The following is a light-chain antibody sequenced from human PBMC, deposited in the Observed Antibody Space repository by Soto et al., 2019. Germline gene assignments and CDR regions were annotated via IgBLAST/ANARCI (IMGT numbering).Light chain of an antibody. J-gene: IGKJ3*01. CDR2: DAS. V-gene: IGKV3-11*01. CDR1: QSVRSS. CDR3: QQRSNWPPEVT. Sequence: EIVLTQSPDTLSLSPGERATLSCRASQSVRSSLAWYQQKPGQAPRLLIYDASNRATGIPARFSGSGSGTDFTLTISSLEPEDFAVYNCQQRSNWPPEVTVGPGTKVDIK.